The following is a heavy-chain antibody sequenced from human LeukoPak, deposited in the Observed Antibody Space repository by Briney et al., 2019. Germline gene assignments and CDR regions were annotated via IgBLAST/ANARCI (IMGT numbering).Heavy chain of an antibody. Sequence: GGSLRLSCAASGFTFNKFAMSWVRQAPGRGLEWVANIKQDGGQIYYLESVKGRFTVSRDNAKNSLCLQMNSLRAEDTAVYYCARLGARQMLEYWGQGTLVTVSS. CDR1: GFTFNKFA. D-gene: IGHD4-17*01. J-gene: IGHJ4*02. CDR2: IKQDGGQI. V-gene: IGHV3-7*01. CDR3: ARLGARQMLEY.